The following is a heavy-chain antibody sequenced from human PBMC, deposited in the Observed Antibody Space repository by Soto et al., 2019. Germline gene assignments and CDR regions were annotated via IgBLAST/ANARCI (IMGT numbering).Heavy chain of an antibody. J-gene: IGHJ4*02. V-gene: IGHV4-59*01. Sequence: SETLSLTCTISGVSISVYYWSWIRQSPGQRLEWIGYIYDSGSPYYNPSLKTRVTIAADSSKNQISLKLTSATAADTAVYYCARGVGSSPPRYWGRGTLVTVSS. CDR2: IYDSGSP. D-gene: IGHD3-9*01. CDR3: ARGVGSSPPRY. CDR1: GVSISVYY.